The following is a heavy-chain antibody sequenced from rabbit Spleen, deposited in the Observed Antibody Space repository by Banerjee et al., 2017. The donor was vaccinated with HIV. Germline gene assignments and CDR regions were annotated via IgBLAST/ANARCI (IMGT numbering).Heavy chain of an antibody. CDR2: IYGGDIHST. Sequence: QEQLVESGGDLVKPGASLTLTCTASGFSFSSSYYMCWVRQAPGKGLEWIACIYGGDIHSTAYASWAKGRFTISKASSTTVTLQMTSLTVADTATYFCARDTGTSFSSYGMDLWGQGTLVTVS. J-gene: IGHJ6*01. D-gene: IGHD8-1*01. V-gene: IGHV1S45*01. CDR3: ARDTGTSFSSYGMDL. CDR1: GFSFSSSYY.